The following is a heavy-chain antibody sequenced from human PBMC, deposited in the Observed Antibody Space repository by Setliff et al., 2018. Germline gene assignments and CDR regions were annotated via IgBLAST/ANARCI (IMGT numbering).Heavy chain of an antibody. CDR1: GGSFSGYY. D-gene: IGHD6-13*01. CDR3: ARDVRVASSSWFKSAFDI. Sequence: ASETLSLTCAVYGGSFSGYYWSWIRQPPGKGLEWIGEINHSGSTNYNPSLKSRVTISLDMSKNQFSLKLSSVTAADTAVYYCARDVRVASSSWFKSAFDIWGQGTMVTVSS. CDR2: INHSGST. V-gene: IGHV4-34*01. J-gene: IGHJ3*02.